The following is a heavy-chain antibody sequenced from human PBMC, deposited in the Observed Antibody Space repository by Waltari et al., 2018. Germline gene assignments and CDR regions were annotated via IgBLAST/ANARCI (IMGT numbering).Heavy chain of an antibody. D-gene: IGHD2-2*01. V-gene: IGHV3-48*01. J-gene: IGHJ4*02. CDR2: ISSGSSTI. CDR1: GFTFSNYS. CDR3: AREANCSSTTCYLGQSDF. Sequence: EVQLVESGGGLVQPGGSLRLSCAASGFTFSNYSMNWVRQAPGKGLEWVSYISSGSSTIYYADSVKGRFTLSRDNAKNSLFLQMNSLRAGDTAVYYCAREANCSSTTCYLGQSDFWGQGTLVSVSS.